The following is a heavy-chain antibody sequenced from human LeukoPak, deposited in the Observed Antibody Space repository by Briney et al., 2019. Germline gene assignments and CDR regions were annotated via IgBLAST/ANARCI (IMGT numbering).Heavy chain of an antibody. J-gene: IGHJ4*02. CDR3: AKQRSEVVVAATNY. V-gene: IGHV3-23*01. D-gene: IGHD2-15*01. Sequence: GGSLRLSCAASGFTFSSYAMTWVRQAPGRGLEWVSSITGGGDTTYYADSVRGRFTISRDNSKNTLSLQTNSLRAEDTAVYYCAKQRSEVVVAATNYWGQGTLVTVSS. CDR1: GFTFSSYA. CDR2: ITGGGDTT.